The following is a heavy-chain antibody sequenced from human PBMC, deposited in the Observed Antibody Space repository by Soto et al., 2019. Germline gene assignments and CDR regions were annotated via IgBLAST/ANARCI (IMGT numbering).Heavy chain of an antibody. CDR3: ATLTEYDILTGFYPC. CDR2: ISTSGATR. J-gene: IGHJ4*02. D-gene: IGHD3-9*01. V-gene: IGHV3-48*01. CDR1: GFTFTTDT. Sequence: VGSLRLSCAASGFTFTTDTMTWFRQAPGKGLEWVAHISTSGATRYYADSVKGRFTISRENAKTTLYLQMNRLRAEDTAVYYCATLTEYDILTGFYPCWGQGTLVTVSS.